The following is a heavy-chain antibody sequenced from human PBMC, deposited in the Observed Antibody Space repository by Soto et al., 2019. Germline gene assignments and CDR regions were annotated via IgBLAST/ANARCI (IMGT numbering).Heavy chain of an antibody. CDR1: GGSFNRHT. J-gene: IGHJ4*02. CDR2: IIPILGTA. CDR3: ARGWGYDSTDYYYAY. D-gene: IGHD3-22*01. Sequence: QVQLVQSGAEVRKPGSSVRVSCKASGGSFNRHTISWVRQAPGQGLEWMGGIIPILGTANHAQKFQGRGTIIADESTSTVHMELSSLRSDDTAIYYCARGWGYDSTDYYYAYWGQGTLVIVSS. V-gene: IGHV1-69*01.